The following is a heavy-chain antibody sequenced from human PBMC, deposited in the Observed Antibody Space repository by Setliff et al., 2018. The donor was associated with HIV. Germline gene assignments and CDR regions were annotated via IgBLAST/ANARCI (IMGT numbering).Heavy chain of an antibody. D-gene: IGHD2-8*01. Sequence: SETLSLTCTVSGGSLTFGAYYWSWIRQHPGKGLEWIGYIYNSGNPYYHPSLESRGTISVDMSKNQFSLNLSSVTAADTAVYYCARDSANGKTANLNYLDVWGKGTTVTVSS. CDR2: IYNSGNP. CDR3: ARDSANGKTANLNYLDV. V-gene: IGHV4-31*03. J-gene: IGHJ6*03. CDR1: GGSLTFGAYY.